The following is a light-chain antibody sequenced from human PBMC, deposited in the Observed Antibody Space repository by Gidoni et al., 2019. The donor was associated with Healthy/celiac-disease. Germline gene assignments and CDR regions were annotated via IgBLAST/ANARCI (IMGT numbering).Light chain of an antibody. CDR3: SSYTSSSTWV. CDR2: EVS. J-gene: IGLJ3*02. CDR1: SSDVGGYNY. Sequence: QSARTQPASGSGSPGQSITISCTGTSSDVGGYNYVSGYQQHPGKAPKLMIYEVSNRPSGVSNRFSGSKSGNTASLTISGLQAEDEADYYCSSYTSSSTWVFGGGTKLTVL. V-gene: IGLV2-14*01.